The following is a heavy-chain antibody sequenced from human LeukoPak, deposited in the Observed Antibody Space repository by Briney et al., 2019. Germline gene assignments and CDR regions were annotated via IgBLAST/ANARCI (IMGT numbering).Heavy chain of an antibody. V-gene: IGHV4-59*01. CDR3: ARGSDYYDSSPLRY. Sequence: SETLSLTCTVSGGSISSYYWSWIRQPPGKGLEWIGYIYYSGSINYNPSLKSRVTISVDTSKNQFSLKLSSVTAADTAVYYCARGSDYYDSSPLRYWGQGTLVTVSS. D-gene: IGHD3-22*01. CDR1: GGSISSYY. CDR2: IYYSGSI. J-gene: IGHJ4*02.